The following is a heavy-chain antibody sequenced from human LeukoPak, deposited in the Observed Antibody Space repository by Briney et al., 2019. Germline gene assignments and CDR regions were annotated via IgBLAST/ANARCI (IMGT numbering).Heavy chain of an antibody. D-gene: IGHD1-14*01. CDR3: ARGTVPGNQGYSPPYGMDV. Sequence: PSQTLSLTCTVSGGSISSGGYYWSWIRQHPRKGLEWIGYIYYSGSTYYNPSLKSRVTISVDTSKNQFSLKLSSVTAADTAVYYCARGTVPGNQGYSPPYGMDVWGQGTTVTVSS. V-gene: IGHV4-31*03. CDR2: IYYSGST. CDR1: GGSISSGGYY. J-gene: IGHJ6*02.